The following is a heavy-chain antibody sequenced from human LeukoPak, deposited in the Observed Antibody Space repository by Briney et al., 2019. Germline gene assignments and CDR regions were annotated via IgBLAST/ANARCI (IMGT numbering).Heavy chain of an antibody. CDR2: ISGSGGRT. CDR1: GFTFTTYA. Sequence: GGSLRLSCATSGFTFTTYAMTCVRQAPGKGPEWVSSISGSGGRTYYADSLKGRFTISRDNSKNTLYLQMNSLRPEDTAVYSCAIGPPYGGYSDWGQGTLVTVSS. V-gene: IGHV3-23*01. D-gene: IGHD5-12*01. CDR3: AIGPPYGGYSD. J-gene: IGHJ4*02.